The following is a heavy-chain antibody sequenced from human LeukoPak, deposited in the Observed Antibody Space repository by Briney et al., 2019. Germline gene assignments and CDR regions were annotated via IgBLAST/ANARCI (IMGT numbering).Heavy chain of an antibody. CDR2: IKPNSGGT. D-gene: IGHD3-9*01. J-gene: IGHJ4*02. Sequence: ASVKVSCKASGYRFTGYYMHWVRQAPGQGLEWMGWIKPNSGGTNYAQKFQGRVTMTRDTSISTAYMELSRLRSDDTAVYYCACLTYYDILTGFTPFDYWGQGTLVTVSS. CDR3: ACLTYYDILTGFTPFDY. V-gene: IGHV1-2*02. CDR1: GYRFTGYY.